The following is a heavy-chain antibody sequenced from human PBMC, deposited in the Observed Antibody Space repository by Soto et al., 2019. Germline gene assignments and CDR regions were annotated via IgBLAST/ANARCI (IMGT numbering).Heavy chain of an antibody. CDR2: ISYSGST. V-gene: IGHV4-31*03. J-gene: IGHJ5*01. D-gene: IGHD5-18*01. Sequence: QVQLQESGPGLVKPSQTQSLTCSVSGASVNSGLFYWTWIRQHPGKGLEWLGYISYSGSTNYNPSLKRRLSMALDTSKNRFSLRLTSVTVADTAVYFCASRTGYNYGKFDLWGLGAMVTVSS. CDR3: ASRTGYNYGKFDL. CDR1: GASVNSGLFY.